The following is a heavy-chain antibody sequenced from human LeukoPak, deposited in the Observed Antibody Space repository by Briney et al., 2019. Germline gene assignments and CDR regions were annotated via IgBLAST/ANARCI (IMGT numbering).Heavy chain of an antibody. J-gene: IGHJ5*02. D-gene: IGHD3-10*01. Sequence: PSETLSLTCTVSGGSISSYYWSWIRQPPGKGLEWIGYIYYSGSTNYNPSLKSRLTISVDTSKNQFSLKLSSVTAADTAVYYCAREESMVRGASWFDPWGQGTLVTVSP. V-gene: IGHV4-59*01. CDR1: GGSISSYY. CDR3: AREESMVRGASWFDP. CDR2: IYYSGST.